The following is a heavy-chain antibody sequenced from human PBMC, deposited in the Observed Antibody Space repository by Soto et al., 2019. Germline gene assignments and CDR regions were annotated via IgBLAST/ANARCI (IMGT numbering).Heavy chain of an antibody. CDR2: IWYDGSNK. Sequence: GGSLRLSCAASGFTFSSYGMHWVRQAPGKGLEWVAVIWYDGSNKYYADSVKGRFTISIDNSKNTLYLQMNSLRAEDTAVYYCAREPYGSGSHWRINFDYWGQGTLVTVSS. CDR3: AREPYGSGSHWRINFDY. V-gene: IGHV3-33*01. D-gene: IGHD3-10*01. CDR1: GFTFSSYG. J-gene: IGHJ4*02.